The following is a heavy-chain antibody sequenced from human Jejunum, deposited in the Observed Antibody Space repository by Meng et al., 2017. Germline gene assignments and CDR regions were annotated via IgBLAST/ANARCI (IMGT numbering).Heavy chain of an antibody. CDR1: GGSLSGHY. Sequence: LPEPGPGLVKASETLSLPCNVSGGSLSGHYWSWIRQPPGKGLEWIGHIFYSGNTNYNPALKSRVTISVDTSENRFSLQLHSVTAADTAVYYCASAGSSGWNWYFGLWGRGTLVTVSS. CDR3: ASAGSSGWNWYFGL. CDR2: IFYSGNT. D-gene: IGHD3-10*01. J-gene: IGHJ2*01. V-gene: IGHV4-59*11.